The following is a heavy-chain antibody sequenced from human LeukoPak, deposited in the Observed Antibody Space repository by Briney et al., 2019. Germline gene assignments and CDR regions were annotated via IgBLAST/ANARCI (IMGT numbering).Heavy chain of an antibody. D-gene: IGHD5-12*01. J-gene: IGHJ3*02. CDR3: ARLLSNIVATTDAFDI. CDR2: IIPILGIA. V-gene: IGHV1-69*04. CDR1: GGTFSSYA. Sequence: GASVTVSFKASGGTFSSYAISWVRQAPGQGLEWMGRIIPILGIANYAQKFQGRVTITADKSTSTAYMELSSLRSEDTAVYYCARLLSNIVATTDAFDIWGQGTMVTVSS.